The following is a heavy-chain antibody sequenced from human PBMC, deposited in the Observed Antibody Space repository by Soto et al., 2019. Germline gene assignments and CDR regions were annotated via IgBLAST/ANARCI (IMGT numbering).Heavy chain of an antibody. J-gene: IGHJ4*02. Sequence: SETLSLTCAVYGGSFSGYSWTWIRQPPGTGLEWIGEINHSGSTNYNPSLKSRVTISVDTSKNQFPLKLTSVTAADTAVYYCARDKITGLFDYWGQGTRVTVSS. CDR1: GGSFSGYS. CDR2: INHSGST. D-gene: IGHD2-8*02. V-gene: IGHV4-34*01. CDR3: ARDKITGLFDY.